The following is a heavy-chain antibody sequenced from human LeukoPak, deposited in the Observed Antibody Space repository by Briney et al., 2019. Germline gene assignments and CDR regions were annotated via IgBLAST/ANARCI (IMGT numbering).Heavy chain of an antibody. J-gene: IGHJ4*02. Sequence: GGSPRLSCAASGFTFSSYAMSWVRQAPGKGLEWVSAISGSGGSTYYADSVKGRFTISRDNSKNTLYLQMNSLRAEDTAVYYCAKDPTLYSSGWPDYWGQGTLVTVSS. D-gene: IGHD6-19*01. CDR1: GFTFSSYA. CDR3: AKDPTLYSSGWPDY. V-gene: IGHV3-23*01. CDR2: ISGSGGST.